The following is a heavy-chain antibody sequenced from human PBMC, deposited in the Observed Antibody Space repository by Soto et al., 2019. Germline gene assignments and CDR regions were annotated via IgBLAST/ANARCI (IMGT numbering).Heavy chain of an antibody. CDR2: INAGNGNT. J-gene: IGHJ3*02. D-gene: IGHD3-22*01. Sequence: ASVKVSCKASGYTFTSYAMHWVRQAPGQRLEWMGWINAGNGNTKYSQKFQGRVTITRDTSASTAYMELSSLRSEDTAVYYCARKEDYYDSSGYDAFDIWGQGTMVTVSS. CDR1: GYTFTSYA. V-gene: IGHV1-3*01. CDR3: ARKEDYYDSSGYDAFDI.